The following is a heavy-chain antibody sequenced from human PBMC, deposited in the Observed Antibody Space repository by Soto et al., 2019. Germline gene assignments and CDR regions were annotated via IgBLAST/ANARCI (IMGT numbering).Heavy chain of an antibody. CDR1: GFTFSSYW. CDR2: INSDGSSS. CDR3: AKGSSTKSDY. D-gene: IGHD2-2*01. V-gene: IGHV3-74*01. J-gene: IGHJ4*02. Sequence: GGSLRLSCAASGFTFSSYWMHWVRQAPGKGLVWVSRINSDGSSSSHADSVKGRFTISRDNAKNTVYLQMNSVRAEDTAVYYCAKGSSTKSDYWGQGTLVTVSS.